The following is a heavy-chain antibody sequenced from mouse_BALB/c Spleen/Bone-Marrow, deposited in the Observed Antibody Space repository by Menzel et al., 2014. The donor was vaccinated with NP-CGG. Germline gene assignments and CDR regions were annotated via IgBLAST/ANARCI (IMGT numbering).Heavy chain of an antibody. Sequence: VQLQQSGAELVKPGASVKLSCKASGYTFTSYYMYWVKQRPGQGLEWIGEINPSNGGTNFNEKFKSKATLTVDKSSSTAYMQLSSLTSEDSAVYYCTRSGTSWLRRSWYFDVWGAGTTVTASS. CDR2: INPSNGGT. CDR3: TRSGTSWLRRSWYFDV. D-gene: IGHD2-2*01. V-gene: IGHV1S81*02. CDR1: GYTFTSYY. J-gene: IGHJ1*01.